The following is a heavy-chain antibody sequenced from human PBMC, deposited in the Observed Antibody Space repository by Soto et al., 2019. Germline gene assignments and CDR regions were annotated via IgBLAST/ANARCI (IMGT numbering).Heavy chain of an antibody. J-gene: IGHJ4*02. CDR2: INGDGRIT. Sequence: PGGSLRLSCAASGFTFNNYWMHWVRQAPGKGPVWVSRINGDGRITNYADSVKGRFTISRDNAQNTLYLQMNSLRAEDTAVYYCARGLYNKYGHDYWGQGTLVTVSS. D-gene: IGHD1-20*01. V-gene: IGHV3-74*01. CDR1: GFTFNNYW. CDR3: ARGLYNKYGHDY.